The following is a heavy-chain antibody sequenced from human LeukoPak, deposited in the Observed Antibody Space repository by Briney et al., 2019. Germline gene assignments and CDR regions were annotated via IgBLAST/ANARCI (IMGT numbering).Heavy chain of an antibody. CDR3: AREVGSPAVRSAFDL. J-gene: IGHJ3*01. CDR2: IYTGGST. CDR1: GFTVSSNF. Sequence: GGSLRLSCAASGFTVSSNFMSWVRQAPGKGLEWVSVIYTGGSTYYADSVTGRFTISRDNAKNSLYLQVNSLRDEDTAVYYCAREVGSPAVRSAFDLWGQGTMVTVSS. D-gene: IGHD2-15*01. V-gene: IGHV3-53*01.